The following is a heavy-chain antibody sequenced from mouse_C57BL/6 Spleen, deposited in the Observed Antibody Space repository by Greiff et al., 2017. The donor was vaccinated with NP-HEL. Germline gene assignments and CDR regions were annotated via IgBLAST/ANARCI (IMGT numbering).Heavy chain of an antibody. CDR3: TPLITTVVATGDV. D-gene: IGHD1-1*01. Sequence: EVQLVESGGGLVQPGGSMKLSCVASGFTFSNYWMNWVRQSPEKGLEWVAQIRLKSDNYATHYAESVKGRFTISRDDSKSSVYLQMNNLRAEDTGIYYCTPLITTVVATGDVWGTGTTVTVSS. V-gene: IGHV6-3*01. CDR2: IRLKSDNYAT. J-gene: IGHJ1*03. CDR1: GFTFSNYW.